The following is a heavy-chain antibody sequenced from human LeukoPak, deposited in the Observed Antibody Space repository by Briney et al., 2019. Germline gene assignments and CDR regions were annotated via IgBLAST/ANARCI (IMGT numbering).Heavy chain of an antibody. CDR3: ARGGDFWSGYSRGYYMDV. CDR2: ISGSDGTI. Sequence: GGSLRLSCAASGFTFSSYAMSWVRQAPGKGLERVSAISGSDGTIYYADSVKGRFTISRDNYKYTLSLQMNSLRAEDTAVYYCARGGDFWSGYSRGYYMDVWGKGTTVTVSS. J-gene: IGHJ6*03. D-gene: IGHD3-3*01. V-gene: IGHV3-23*01. CDR1: GFTFSSYA.